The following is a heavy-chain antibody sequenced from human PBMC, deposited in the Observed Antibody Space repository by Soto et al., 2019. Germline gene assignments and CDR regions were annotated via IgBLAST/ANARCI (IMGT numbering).Heavy chain of an antibody. CDR1: GFTFSSYG. J-gene: IGHJ6*02. CDR2: IWYDGSNK. CDR3: ARDLDTAMVTGMDV. D-gene: IGHD5-18*01. V-gene: IGHV3-33*01. Sequence: GGSLRLSCAASGFTFSSYGMHWVRQAPGKGLEWVAVIWYDGSNKYYADSVKGRFTISRDNSKNTLYLQMNSLRAEDTAVYYCARDLDTAMVTGMDVWGQGTTVTVSS.